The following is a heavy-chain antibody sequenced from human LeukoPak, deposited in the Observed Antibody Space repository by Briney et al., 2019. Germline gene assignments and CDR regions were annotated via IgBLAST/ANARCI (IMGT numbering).Heavy chain of an antibody. CDR3: ARDSYDFNDAFDI. V-gene: IGHV1-46*01. CDR1: GYTFTSYY. Sequence: ASVKVSCKASGYTFTSYYMHWVRQAPGQGLEWMGIINPSGGSTSYAQKFQGRVTMTTDTSTSTAYMELRSLRPDDTAVYYCARDSYDFNDAFDIWGQGTMVTVSS. D-gene: IGHD3-3*01. CDR2: INPSGGST. J-gene: IGHJ3*02.